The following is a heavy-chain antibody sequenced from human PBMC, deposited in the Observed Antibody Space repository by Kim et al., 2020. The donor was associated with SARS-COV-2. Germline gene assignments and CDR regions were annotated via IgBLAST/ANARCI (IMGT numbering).Heavy chain of an antibody. D-gene: IGHD2-2*01. CDR2: TYLRSKWYN. Sequence: SQTLSLTCAISGDSVSSNDAAWNWFRQSPSRGLEWLGRTYLRSKWYNDYAISVESRITITPDTSKNQFSLQLNSVTPEDTAVYYCARDRHCSSTACYPRGFDYWGQGTLVTVPS. CDR3: ARDRHCSSTACYPRGFDY. J-gene: IGHJ4*02. CDR1: GDSVSSNDAA. V-gene: IGHV6-1*01.